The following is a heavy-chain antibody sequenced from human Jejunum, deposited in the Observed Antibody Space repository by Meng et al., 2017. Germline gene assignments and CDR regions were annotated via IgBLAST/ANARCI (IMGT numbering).Heavy chain of an antibody. CDR2: INPTSGST. CDR3: ARGAYTGRWDY. J-gene: IGHJ4*02. V-gene: IGHV1-46*03. D-gene: IGHD1-26*01. Sequence: QVQLVQSGAEVKKPGASAKVSCKASGYPFISNYLHWARQAPGQGLEWMGIINPTSGSTSYAQKFQGRVTMTRDTSTSTVYMELSSLRSEDTAVYYCARGAYTGRWDYWGQGTLVTVSS. CDR1: GYPFISNY.